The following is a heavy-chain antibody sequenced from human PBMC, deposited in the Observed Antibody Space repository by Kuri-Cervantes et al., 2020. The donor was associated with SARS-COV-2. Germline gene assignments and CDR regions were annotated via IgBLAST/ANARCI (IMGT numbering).Heavy chain of an antibody. J-gene: IGHJ4*02. CDR3: ATAPAYSGRALLAY. CDR2: IIPISATT. Sequence: SVKVSCKASGGTFNNYAISWVRQAPGRGLEWMGGIIPISATTINAQKFQGRVTITADESTTTAYMELSSLRSEDTAVYYCATAPAYSGRALLAYWGQGTLVTVSS. CDR1: GGTFNNYA. D-gene: IGHD1-26*01. V-gene: IGHV1-69*13.